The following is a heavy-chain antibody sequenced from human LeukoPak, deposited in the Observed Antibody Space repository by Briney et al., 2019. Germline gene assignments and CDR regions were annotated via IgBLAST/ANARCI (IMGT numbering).Heavy chain of an antibody. CDR3: ARAGVCTTTSCDGGIDY. J-gene: IGHJ4*02. D-gene: IGHD2-2*01. Sequence: PGGSLRLSCAASGFTFSSYNMKWVRQAPGKGLVWVSFISTTSNYIYYADSVKGRFTISRDNAKNSLYLQMSSLRGEDAALYYCARAGVCTTTSCDGGIDYWGQGTLVTVSS. V-gene: IGHV3-21*06. CDR2: ISTTSNYI. CDR1: GFTFSSYN.